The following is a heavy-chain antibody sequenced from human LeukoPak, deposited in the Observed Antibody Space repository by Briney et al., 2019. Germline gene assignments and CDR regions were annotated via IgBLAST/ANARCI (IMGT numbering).Heavy chain of an antibody. Sequence: ASVKVSCKASVYTFTGYYMHWVRQAPGQGLEWMGWINPNSGVTNYAQKLQGRVTMTRDTSISTAYMELSRLRSDDTAVYYCARDLQIDGDYWGQGTLVTVSS. V-gene: IGHV1-2*02. CDR1: VYTFTGYY. J-gene: IGHJ4*02. CDR3: ARDLQIDGDY. D-gene: IGHD2-21*01. CDR2: INPNSGVT.